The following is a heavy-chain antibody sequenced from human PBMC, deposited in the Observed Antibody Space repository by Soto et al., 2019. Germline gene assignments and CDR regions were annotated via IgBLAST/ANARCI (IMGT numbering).Heavy chain of an antibody. Sequence: GGSLRLSCAASGFTFSNYAMHWVRQAPGKGLEYVSTISSNGDSTYYADSVKGRFTISRDNSKNTLYLQMSSLRAEDTAVYYCVKYYYDSSGYYGLNAFDIWGQGTMVTVSS. CDR1: GFTFSNYA. D-gene: IGHD3-22*01. J-gene: IGHJ3*02. V-gene: IGHV3-64D*06. CDR3: VKYYYDSSGYYGLNAFDI. CDR2: ISSNGDST.